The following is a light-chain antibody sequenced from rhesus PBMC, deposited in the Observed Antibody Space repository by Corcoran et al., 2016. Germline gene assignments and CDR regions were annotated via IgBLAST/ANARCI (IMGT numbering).Light chain of an antibody. V-gene: IGKV3-35*01. CDR1: QSVTTK. CDR3: QQAYIWPLT. J-gene: IGKJ4*01. Sequence: EIVMTQSPGTLSLSPGERATLSCRASQSVTTKLAWYHQKPGQAPNLLIYGASNRATGIPDRFSGSGSGTDFILTISSLEPEDVGVYYCQQAYIWPLTFGGGTKVELK. CDR2: GAS.